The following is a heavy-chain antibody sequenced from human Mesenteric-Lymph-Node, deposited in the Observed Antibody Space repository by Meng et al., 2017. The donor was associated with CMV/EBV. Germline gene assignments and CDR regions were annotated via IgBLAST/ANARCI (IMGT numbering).Heavy chain of an antibody. V-gene: IGHV3-9*01. CDR3: ARDDWSIAVAFDY. D-gene: IGHD6-19*01. CDR2: ISWNSGSI. CDR1: GFTFDDYA. J-gene: IGHJ4*02. Sequence: SLKISCAASGFTFDDYAMHWVRQAPGKGLEWVSGISWNSGSIGYADSVKGRFTISRDNAKNSLYLQMNSLRAEDTALYYCARDDWSIAVAFDYWGQGTLVTVSS.